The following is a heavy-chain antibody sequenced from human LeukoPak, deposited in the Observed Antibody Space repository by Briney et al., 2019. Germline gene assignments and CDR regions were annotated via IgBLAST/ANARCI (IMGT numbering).Heavy chain of an antibody. V-gene: IGHV3-21*01. D-gene: IGHD2-2*01. CDR2: ISSSSSYI. J-gene: IGHJ6*04. Sequence: GGSLRLSCAASGFTFSSYSMNWVRQAPGKGLEWVSSISSSSSYIYYADSVKGRFTISRDNAKNSLYLQMNSLRAEGTAVYYCASYCSSTSCYTYYYGMDVWGKGTTVTVSS. CDR1: GFTFSSYS. CDR3: ASYCSSTSCYTYYYGMDV.